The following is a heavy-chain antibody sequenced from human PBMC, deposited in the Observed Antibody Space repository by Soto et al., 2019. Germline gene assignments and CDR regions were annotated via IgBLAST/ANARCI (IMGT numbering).Heavy chain of an antibody. V-gene: IGHV3-23*01. CDR3: AKYRGLRYFDWLGGNDAFDI. Sequence: GGSLRLSCAASGFTFSSYAMSWVRQAPGKGLEWVSAISGSGGSTYYADSVKGRFTISRDNSKNTLYLQMNSLRAEDPAVYYCAKYRGLRYFDWLGGNDAFDIWGQGTMVTVSS. D-gene: IGHD3-9*01. CDR2: ISGSGGST. J-gene: IGHJ3*02. CDR1: GFTFSSYA.